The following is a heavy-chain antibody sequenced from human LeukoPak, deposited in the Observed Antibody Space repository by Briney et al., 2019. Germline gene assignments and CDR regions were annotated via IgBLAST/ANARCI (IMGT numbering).Heavy chain of an antibody. D-gene: IGHD5-24*01. J-gene: IGHJ5*02. V-gene: IGHV4-61*02. CDR2: IYTSGST. CDR3: ARELEIGHTEDGEVWFDP. CDR1: GGSISSGSYY. Sequence: SETLSLTCTVSGGSISSGSYYWSWIRQPAGKGLEWIGRIYTSGSTNYNPSLKSRVTISVDTSKNQFSLKLSSVTAADTAVYYCARELEIGHTEDGEVWFDPWGQGTLVTVSS.